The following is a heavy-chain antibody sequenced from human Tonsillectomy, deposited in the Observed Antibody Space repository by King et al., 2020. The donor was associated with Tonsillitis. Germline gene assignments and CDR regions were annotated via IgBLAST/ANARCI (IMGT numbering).Heavy chain of an antibody. CDR2: NGNKAKRDTT. V-gene: IGHV3-72*01. CDR1: GFTFSDHY. J-gene: IGHJ4*02. CDR3: ARLGREFDY. D-gene: IGHD1-26*01. Sequence: DVQLVESGGGLVQPGGSLRLSCAASGFTFSDHYIDWVRQAPGKGLEWVGRNGNKAKRDTTEYAAAVKGRFIISRDDSKNSVYLQMNSLKTEDTAVYYCARLGREFDYWGQGTLVTVSS.